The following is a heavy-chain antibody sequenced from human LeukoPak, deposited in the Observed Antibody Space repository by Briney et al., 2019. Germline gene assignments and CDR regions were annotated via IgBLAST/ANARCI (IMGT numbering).Heavy chain of an antibody. Sequence: ASVKVSCKASGYTFAGYYMHWVRQAPGQGLELMGRINPNSGGTNYAQKFQGRVTMTRDTSISTAYMELSRMRSDDTAVYYFARYGSEDAFEICDQGAMVTVSS. V-gene: IGHV1-2*06. CDR2: INPNSGGT. CDR1: GYTFAGYY. J-gene: IGHJ3*02. CDR3: ARYGSEDAFEI. D-gene: IGHD3-10*01.